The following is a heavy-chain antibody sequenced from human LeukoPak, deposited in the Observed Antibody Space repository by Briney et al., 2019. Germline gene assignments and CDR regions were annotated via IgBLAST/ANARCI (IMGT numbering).Heavy chain of an antibody. CDR1: GFTFSSRS. J-gene: IGHJ4*02. CDR2: ISSSSSTI. Sequence: PGGSLRLSCAASGFTFSSRSMNWVRQAPEKGLEWVSYISSSSSTIYYADSVKGRFTISRDNAKNSLYLQMNSLRAEDTAVYYCARGAYYYEDWGQGTLVTVSS. V-gene: IGHV3-48*01. CDR3: ARGAYYYED. D-gene: IGHD3-22*01.